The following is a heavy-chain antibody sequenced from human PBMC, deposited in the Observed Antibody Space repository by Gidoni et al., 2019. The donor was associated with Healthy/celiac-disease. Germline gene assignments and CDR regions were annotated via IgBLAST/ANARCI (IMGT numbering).Heavy chain of an antibody. CDR2: ISWDGGST. Sequence: ELQLVDPGGVVVEPGGSLRLSCAASVSTFDDYNMHWVRQAPGTGLEWVSLISWDGGSTYYADSVKGRFTISRDNSKNSLYLQMNSLRTEDTALYYCARSIAVAGYFQHWGQGTLVTVSS. V-gene: IGHV3-43*01. J-gene: IGHJ1*01. CDR1: VSTFDDYN. D-gene: IGHD6-19*01. CDR3: ARSIAVAGYFQH.